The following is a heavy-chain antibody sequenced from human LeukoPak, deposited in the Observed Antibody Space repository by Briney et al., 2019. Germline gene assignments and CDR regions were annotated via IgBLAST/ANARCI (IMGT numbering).Heavy chain of an antibody. CDR1: GFTVSSNY. V-gene: IGHV3-66*01. CDR3: AKEGDCSSTSCFHFDY. D-gene: IGHD2-2*01. CDR2: IYSGGST. Sequence: PGGSLRLSCAASGFTVSSNYMSWVRQAPGKGLEWVSVIYSGGSTYYADSVKGRFTISRDNSKNTLYLQMNSLRAEDTAVYYCAKEGDCSSTSCFHFDYWGQGTLVTVSS. J-gene: IGHJ4*02.